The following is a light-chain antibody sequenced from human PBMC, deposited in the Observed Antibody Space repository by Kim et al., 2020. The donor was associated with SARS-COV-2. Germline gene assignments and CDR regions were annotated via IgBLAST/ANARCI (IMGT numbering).Light chain of an antibody. CDR3: QQSYSTPR. CDR2: AAS. J-gene: IGKJ3*01. Sequence: DIQMTQSPSSLSASVGDRVTITCRASQSISSYLNWYQQKPGKAPKLLIYAASSLQSGVPSRFSGSGSGTDFTLTISSLQPKDFATYYCQQSYSTPRFGPGTKVDIK. CDR1: QSISSY. V-gene: IGKV1-39*01.